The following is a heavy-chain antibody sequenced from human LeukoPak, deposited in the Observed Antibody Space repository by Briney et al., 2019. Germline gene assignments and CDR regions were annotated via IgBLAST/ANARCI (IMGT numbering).Heavy chain of an antibody. J-gene: IGHJ4*02. CDR1: GGSISSSSYY. Sequence: KPSETLSLTCTVSGGSISSSSYYWGWIRQPPGKGLEWIGSIYYSGSTYYNPSLKSRVTISVDTSKNQFSLKLSSVTAADTAVYYRARRSSGIAARRDFDYWGQGTLVTVSS. CDR2: IYYSGST. V-gene: IGHV4-39*01. D-gene: IGHD6-6*01. CDR3: ARRSSGIAARRDFDY.